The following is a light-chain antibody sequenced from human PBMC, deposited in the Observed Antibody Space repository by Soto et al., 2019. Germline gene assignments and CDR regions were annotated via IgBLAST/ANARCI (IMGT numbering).Light chain of an antibody. J-gene: IGKJ4*01. CDR1: QSVSSY. CDR2: DAS. CDR3: HQRSNWPLT. V-gene: IGKV3-11*01. Sequence: EIVLTQSPATLSLSPGERATLSCRASQSVSSYLAWYQQNPGQAPSLLLYDASNSATASPARFSGSGSGTDFTITSISLEPEDVEVYHWHQRSNWPLTFGGGTKVEIK.